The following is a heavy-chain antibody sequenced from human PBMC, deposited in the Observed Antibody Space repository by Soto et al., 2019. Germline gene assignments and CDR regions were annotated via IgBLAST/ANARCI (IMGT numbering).Heavy chain of an antibody. Sequence: QVQLQESGPGLVKPSETLSLTCTVSGGSISSYYWTWIRQPPGKGLEWIGYIHYSGSTNYNPSLKGGVTISVATSKNPFSLKLSSVSAADTAVYYCARDSTYRGAFDIGGQGTMVTVSS. J-gene: IGHJ3*02. D-gene: IGHD3-16*02. V-gene: IGHV4-59*01. CDR1: GGSISSYY. CDR2: IHYSGST. CDR3: ARDSTYRGAFDI.